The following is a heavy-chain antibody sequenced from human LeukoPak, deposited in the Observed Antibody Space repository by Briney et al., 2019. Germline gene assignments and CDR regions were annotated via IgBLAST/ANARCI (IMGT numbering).Heavy chain of an antibody. CDR1: GDSMTNYY. J-gene: IGHJ5*02. CDR2: IYYSGST. Sequence: SETLSLTCTVSGDSMTNYYWSWIRQPPGMGLEWIGYIYYSGSTNYNPSLKSRVTISVDTSKNQFSLKLSSVTAADTAVYYCASFVDTAEDWFDPWGQGTLVTVSS. V-gene: IGHV4-59*08. D-gene: IGHD5-18*01. CDR3: ASFVDTAEDWFDP.